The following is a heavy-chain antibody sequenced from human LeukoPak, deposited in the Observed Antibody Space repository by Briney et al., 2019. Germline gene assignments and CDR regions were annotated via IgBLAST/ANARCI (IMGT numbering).Heavy chain of an antibody. Sequence: GGSLRLSCAASGFTFSSYEMNWVRQAPGKGLEWVSYISSSGSAIYYADSVKGRFTISRDNAKNSLYLQMNSLRAEDTAVYYCARDAYSSGWVDYFDYWGQGTLVTVSS. CDR1: GFTFSSYE. J-gene: IGHJ4*02. D-gene: IGHD6-19*01. CDR2: ISSSGSAI. V-gene: IGHV3-48*03. CDR3: ARDAYSSGWVDYFDY.